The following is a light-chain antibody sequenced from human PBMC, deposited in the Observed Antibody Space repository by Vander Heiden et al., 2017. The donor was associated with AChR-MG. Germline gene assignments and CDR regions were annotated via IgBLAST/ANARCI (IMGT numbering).Light chain of an antibody. Sequence: QSVLTQPPSASGTPGHRCTSSCSGSSANIGSHTVNWNQRQPVTAPKLLSYSKNQRPSGVPGRFSGSKSGTSASLAISGLQCEDEADYYYSAWDDSLNGRVVFGGGTKLTVL. CDR2: SKN. J-gene: IGLJ2*01. CDR1: SANIGSHT. V-gene: IGLV1-44*01. CDR3: SAWDDSLNGRVV.